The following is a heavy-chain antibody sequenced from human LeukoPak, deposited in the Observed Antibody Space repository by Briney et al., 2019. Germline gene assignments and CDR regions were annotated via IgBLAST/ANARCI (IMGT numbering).Heavy chain of an antibody. D-gene: IGHD2-2*01. CDR1: GYSFTSYW. J-gene: IGHJ4*02. V-gene: IGHV5-51*01. CDR2: IYPGDSDT. Sequence: GESLKISCKGSGYSFTSYWIGWVRQMPGKGLERMGIIYPGDSDTRYSPSFQGQVTIPADKSISTAYLQWSSLKASDTAMYYCARAGKVVPAANMVWGQGTLVTVSS. CDR3: ARAGKVVPAANMV.